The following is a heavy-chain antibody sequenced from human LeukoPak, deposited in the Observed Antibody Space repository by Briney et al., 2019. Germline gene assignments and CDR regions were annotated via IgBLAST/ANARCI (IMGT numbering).Heavy chain of an antibody. CDR3: ARVSSYYDSSGLTWGFDY. D-gene: IGHD3-22*01. CDR1: GGSISSSY. J-gene: IGHJ4*02. CDR2: IYYSGST. Sequence: SETLSLTCTVSGGSISSSYWSWIRQPPGKGLEWIGYIYYSGSTNYNPSLKSRVTISVDTSKNQFSLKLSSVTAADTAVYYCARVSSYYDSSGLTWGFDYWGQGTLVTVSS. V-gene: IGHV4-59*01.